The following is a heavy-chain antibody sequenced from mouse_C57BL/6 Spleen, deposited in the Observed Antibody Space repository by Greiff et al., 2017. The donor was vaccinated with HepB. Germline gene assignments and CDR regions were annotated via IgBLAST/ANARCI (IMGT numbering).Heavy chain of an antibody. CDR2: IWSGGST. CDR1: GFSLTSYG. Sequence: QVQLQQSGPGLVQPSQSLSITCPVSGFSLTSYGVPWVRQSPGKGLEWLGVIWSGGSTDYNAAFISRLIISKDNSKSEVFFKMNSLKADETAIYYCARTSEGTTAPDYWGQGTTLTVSS. J-gene: IGHJ2*01. CDR3: ARTSEGTTAPDY. V-gene: IGHV2-2*01. D-gene: IGHD1-2*01.